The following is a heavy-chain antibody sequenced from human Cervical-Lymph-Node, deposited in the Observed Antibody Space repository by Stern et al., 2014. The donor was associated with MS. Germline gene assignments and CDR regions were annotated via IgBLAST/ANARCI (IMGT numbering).Heavy chain of an antibody. CDR3: ARLSPGYGIVVVAAVSDYYGMDV. D-gene: IGHD2-2*01. CDR2: IHYSGST. V-gene: IGHV4-59*08. J-gene: IGHJ6*02. Sequence: QVQLVESGPGLVKPSETLSLTCTVSGGSISSYFWSWIRQPPGKGLEWIGNIHYSGSTNYNPSLKSRVTISVDTSKNLFSLKLSFVTAADTAVYYCARLSPGYGIVVVAAVSDYYGMDVWGQGTTVTVSS. CDR1: GGSISSYF.